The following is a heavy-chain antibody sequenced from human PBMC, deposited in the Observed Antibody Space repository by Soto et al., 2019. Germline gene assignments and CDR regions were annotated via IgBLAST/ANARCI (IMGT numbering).Heavy chain of an antibody. D-gene: IGHD6-19*01. CDR3: ASNGIAVAGTHWFDP. Sequence: SETLSLTCAVYGGSFSGYYWSWIRQPPGKGLEWIGEINHSGSTNYNPSLKSRVTISVDTSKNQFSLKLSSVTAADTAVYYCASNGIAVAGTHWFDPWGQGTLVTVSS. CDR1: GGSFSGYY. V-gene: IGHV4-34*01. J-gene: IGHJ5*02. CDR2: INHSGST.